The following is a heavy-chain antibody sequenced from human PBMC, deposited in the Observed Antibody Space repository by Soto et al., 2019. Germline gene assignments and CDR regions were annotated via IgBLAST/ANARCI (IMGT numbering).Heavy chain of an antibody. Sequence: SVKVSCKASGGTFSSYTISWVRQAPGQGLEWMGRIIPILGIANYAQKFQGRVTITADKSTSTAYMELSSLRSEDTAVYYCARATSARAVAGIDYWGQGTLVTVSS. CDR2: IIPILGIA. J-gene: IGHJ4*02. D-gene: IGHD6-19*01. V-gene: IGHV1-69*02. CDR1: GGTFSSYT. CDR3: ARATSARAVAGIDY.